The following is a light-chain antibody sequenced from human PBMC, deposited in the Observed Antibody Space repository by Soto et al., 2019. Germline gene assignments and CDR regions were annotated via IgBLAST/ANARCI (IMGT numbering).Light chain of an antibody. Sequence: QSVLTQPASVSGSPGQSITISCTGTSSDVGGYTFVSWYQQHPGKAPKLLIYEVSNRPSGISNRFSGSKSGNTASLTISGLQAEEEADYYCTSYTTSSTVIFGGGTKLTVL. CDR3: TSYTTSSTVI. CDR2: EVS. J-gene: IGLJ2*01. V-gene: IGLV2-14*01. CDR1: SSDVGGYTF.